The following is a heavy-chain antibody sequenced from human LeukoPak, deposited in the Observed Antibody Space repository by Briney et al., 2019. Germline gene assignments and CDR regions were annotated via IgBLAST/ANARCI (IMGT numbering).Heavy chain of an antibody. CDR2: INPSGGSA. V-gene: IGHV1-46*01. CDR1: GYTFTSYY. J-gene: IGHJ6*03. Sequence: ASVKVSCKASGYTFTSYYMYWVRQAPGQGLEWMGIINPSGGSASYAQKFQGRVTMTRDTSTSTVYMELSSLRSEDTAVYYCATGSLWFGELFGPYYMDVWGKGTTVTISS. CDR3: ATGSLWFGELFGPYYMDV. D-gene: IGHD3-10*01.